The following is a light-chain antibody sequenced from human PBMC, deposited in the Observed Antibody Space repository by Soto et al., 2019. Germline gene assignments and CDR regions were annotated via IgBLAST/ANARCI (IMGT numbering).Light chain of an antibody. J-gene: IGKJ2*01. CDR2: KAS. CDR1: QSISSW. CDR3: QQYNSYPYT. Sequence: DIQMTQSPSTLSASVGDRVTITCRASQSISSWLAWYQQKPGKAPKLLIYKASSLESGVPSRFGGSGSGTEFTLTISSLQPDDFATYYCQQYNSYPYTFSQGTKLEIK. V-gene: IGKV1-5*03.